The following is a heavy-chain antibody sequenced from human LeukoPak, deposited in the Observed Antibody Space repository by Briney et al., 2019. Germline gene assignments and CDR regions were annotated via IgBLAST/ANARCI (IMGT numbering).Heavy chain of an antibody. V-gene: IGHV3-21*01. J-gene: IGHJ4*02. Sequence: PGGSLRLSCAASGFTLNSYSMNWVRQAPGKGLEWVSSISSTSNDIYYADSVKGRFTISRDNAKNSLYLQMNSLRAEDTAVYYCARVGTQWLVPGQGDFDYWGQGTLVTVSS. CDR2: ISSTSNDI. CDR1: GFTLNSYS. CDR3: ARVGTQWLVPGQGDFDY. D-gene: IGHD6-19*01.